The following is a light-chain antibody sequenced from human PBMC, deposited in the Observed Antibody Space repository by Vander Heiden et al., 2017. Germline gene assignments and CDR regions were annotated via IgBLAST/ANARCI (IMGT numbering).Light chain of an antibody. J-gene: IGLJ2*01. CDR3: SSYARGNIVL. Sequence: QSALTQPPSASGSPGQSVPISCTGTSSDVGRYNYVPWYQQHPGKAPKLMIYEVSKQPSGVPDRFSGSKSGNKASLTVSGLQAEDEADDDCSSYARGNIVLFGGGTKLTVL. CDR2: EVS. V-gene: IGLV2-8*01. CDR1: SSDVGRYNY.